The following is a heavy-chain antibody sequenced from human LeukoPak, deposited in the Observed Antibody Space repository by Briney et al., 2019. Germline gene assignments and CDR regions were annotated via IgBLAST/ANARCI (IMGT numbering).Heavy chain of an antibody. CDR2: INPNSGGT. CDR1: GYTFTGYY. V-gene: IGHV1-2*02. CDR3: AREVEKVVVVAATTFGGIPAFGAFDT. Sequence: ASVKVSCKASGYTFTGYYMHWVRQAPGQGLEWMGWINPNSGGTNYAQKFQGRVTMTRDTSISTAYMELSRLRSDDTAVYYCAREVEKVVVVAATTFGGIPAFGAFDTWGQGTMVTVSS. D-gene: IGHD2-15*01. J-gene: IGHJ3*02.